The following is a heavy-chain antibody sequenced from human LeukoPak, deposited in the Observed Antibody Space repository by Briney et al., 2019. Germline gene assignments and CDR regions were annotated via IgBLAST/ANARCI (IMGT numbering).Heavy chain of an antibody. CDR2: ISDSGYAT. Sequence: GGSLRLTCAASGFTFSNYAMNWVRQAPGKGLEWVSAISDSGYATFYADSVKGQFTISRDNSKNTLYLQMSSLRAEDTAVYYCAKGYGSGRSRFDYWGQGTLATVAS. V-gene: IGHV3-23*01. CDR1: GFTFSNYA. D-gene: IGHD3-10*01. CDR3: AKGYGSGRSRFDY. J-gene: IGHJ4*02.